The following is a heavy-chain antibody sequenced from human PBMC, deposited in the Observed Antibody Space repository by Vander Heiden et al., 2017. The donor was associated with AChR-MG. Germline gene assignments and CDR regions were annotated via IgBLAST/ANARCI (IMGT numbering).Heavy chain of an antibody. CDR1: GFTFTSYG. CDR2: LSYDGSNK. V-gene: IGHV3-30*03. Sequence: QVKLVASGGGVVQPGRSLRLSCAATGFTFTSYGMHWVRQAPGKGLEWVAVLSYDGSNKYYADSVKGRFTISRDNSKNTLYLQMNSLRAEDTAVYYCATLRMGFDDYWGQGTLVTVSS. CDR3: ATLRMGFDDY. D-gene: IGHD3-9*01. J-gene: IGHJ4*02.